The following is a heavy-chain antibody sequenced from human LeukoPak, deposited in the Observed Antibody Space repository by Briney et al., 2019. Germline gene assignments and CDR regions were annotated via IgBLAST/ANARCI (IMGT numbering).Heavy chain of an antibody. Sequence: PSETLSLTCAVSDDTISSSYYWGWIRQPPGKGLEWIRSIYHSGSTDYNPSLKSRVTISVDTSKNQFSLKLRSVTAAETAVYYCARDQAYCGGDCYFDFWGQGTLVTVSS. CDR1: DDTISSSYY. D-gene: IGHD2-21*02. V-gene: IGHV4-38-2*02. CDR3: ARDQAYCGGDCYFDF. CDR2: IYHSGST. J-gene: IGHJ4*02.